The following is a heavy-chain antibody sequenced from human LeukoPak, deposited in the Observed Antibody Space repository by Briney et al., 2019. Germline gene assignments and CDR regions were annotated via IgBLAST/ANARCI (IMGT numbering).Heavy chain of an antibody. CDR1: GYTFTGYY. CDR2: INPNSGGT. Sequence: ASVKVSCKASGYTFTGYYMHWVRQAPGQGLEWMGWINPNSGGTNYAQKFQGRVTMTRDTSISTAYMELSRLRSGDTAVYYCAREFRDIVVVPADSGGYYYYYMDVWGKGTTVTVSS. V-gene: IGHV1-2*02. D-gene: IGHD2-2*01. J-gene: IGHJ6*03. CDR3: AREFRDIVVVPADSGGYYYYYMDV.